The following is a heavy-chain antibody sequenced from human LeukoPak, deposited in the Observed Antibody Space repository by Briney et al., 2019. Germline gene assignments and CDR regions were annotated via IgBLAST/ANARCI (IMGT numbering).Heavy chain of an antibody. CDR3: TTRQRFTMVRGVIIKFDP. D-gene: IGHD3-10*01. CDR1: GFTFSSYG. CDR2: ISYDGSNK. Sequence: PGGSLRLSCAASGFTFSSYGMHWVRQAPGKGLEWVAVISYDGSNKYYADSVKGRFTISRDDSKNTLYLQMNSLKTEDTAVYYCTTRQRFTMVRGVIIKFDPWGQGTLVTVSS. J-gene: IGHJ5*02. V-gene: IGHV3-30*03.